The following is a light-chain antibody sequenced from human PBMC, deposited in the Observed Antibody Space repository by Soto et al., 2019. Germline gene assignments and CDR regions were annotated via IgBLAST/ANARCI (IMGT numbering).Light chain of an antibody. J-gene: IGKJ1*01. CDR2: GAS. Sequence: EIVLAQSPGTLSLSLGARATLSCRASQSVSSSYLAWYQQRPGQAPRLLIYGASSRATGIPDRFSGSGSGTDFTLTISRLEPEDFAVYYCQQYGSSPTWTFGQGTKVEIK. CDR1: QSVSSSY. V-gene: IGKV3-20*01. CDR3: QQYGSSPTWT.